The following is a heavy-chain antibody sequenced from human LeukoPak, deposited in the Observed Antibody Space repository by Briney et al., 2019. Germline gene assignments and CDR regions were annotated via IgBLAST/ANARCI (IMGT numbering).Heavy chain of an antibody. CDR1: GYTFTSYY. CDR3: ARRQLWFGELSNYYYYGMDV. CDR2: INPSGGST. V-gene: IGHV1-46*01. Sequence: ASVKVSCKASGYTFTSYYMHWVRQAPGQGLEWMGIINPSGGSTSYAQKFQGRVTMTRDTSTSTVYMELSSLRSEDTAVYYCARRQLWFGELSNYYYYGMDVWGQGTTVTVSS. J-gene: IGHJ6*02. D-gene: IGHD3-10*01.